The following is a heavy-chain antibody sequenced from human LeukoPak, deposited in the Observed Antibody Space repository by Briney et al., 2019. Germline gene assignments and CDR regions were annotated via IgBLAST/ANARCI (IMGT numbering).Heavy chain of an antibody. Sequence: GGSLRLSCAASGFTFSSYGMHWVHQAPGKGLEWVAVISYDGSNKYYADSVKGRFTISRDNSKNTLYLQMNSLRAEDTAVYYCAKCLGSSSWLALGMDVWGKGTTVTVSS. CDR1: GFTFSSYG. D-gene: IGHD6-13*01. CDR3: AKCLGSSSWLALGMDV. J-gene: IGHJ6*04. V-gene: IGHV3-30*18. CDR2: ISYDGSNK.